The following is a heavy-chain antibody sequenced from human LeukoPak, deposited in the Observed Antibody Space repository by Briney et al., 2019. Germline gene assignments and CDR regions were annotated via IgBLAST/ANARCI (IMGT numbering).Heavy chain of an antibody. D-gene: IGHD3-10*01. J-gene: IGHJ3*02. CDR2: IYYSGST. CDR1: GGSISSSSYY. Sequence: SETLSLTCTVSGGSISSSSYYWGWIRQPPGKGLEWIGYIYYSGSTNYNPSLKSRVTISVGTSKNQFSLKLSSVTAADTAVYYCAAFYGSGRGAFDIWGQGTMVTVSS. V-gene: IGHV4-61*05. CDR3: AAFYGSGRGAFDI.